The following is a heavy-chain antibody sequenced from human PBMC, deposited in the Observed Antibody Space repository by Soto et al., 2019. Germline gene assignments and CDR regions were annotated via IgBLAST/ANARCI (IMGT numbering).Heavy chain of an antibody. CDR1: GFTFNSYG. J-gene: IGHJ6*02. Sequence: QIQLVESGGGVVQPGRSLRLSCTASGFTFNSYGFNWVRQAPGKGLEWVAVIWYDGNTKYYADSVKGRFTISRDNLRSTVYLQMTSLTAEDTAVYYCARPLVAPVAGPYYFGMDVWGQGTTVTVSS. D-gene: IGHD6-19*01. CDR3: ARPLVAPVAGPYYFGMDV. CDR2: IWYDGNTK. V-gene: IGHV3-33*01.